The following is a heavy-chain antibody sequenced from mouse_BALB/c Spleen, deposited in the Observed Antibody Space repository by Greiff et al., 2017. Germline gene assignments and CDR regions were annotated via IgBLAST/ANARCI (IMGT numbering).Heavy chain of an antibody. CDR3: ARSDYAVGYYAMDY. CDR2: ISYSGST. Sequence: EVQLQQSGPGLVKPSQSLSLTCTVTGYSITSDYAWNWIRQFPGNKLEWMGYISYSGSTSYNPSLKSRISITRDTSKNQFFLQLNSVTTEDTATYYCARSDYAVGYYAMDYWGQGTSVTVSS. V-gene: IGHV3-2*02. D-gene: IGHD2-4*01. CDR1: GYSITSDYA. J-gene: IGHJ4*01.